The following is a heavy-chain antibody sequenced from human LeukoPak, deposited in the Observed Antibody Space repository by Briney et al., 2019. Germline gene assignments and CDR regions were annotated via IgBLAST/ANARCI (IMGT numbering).Heavy chain of an antibody. Sequence: GGSLRLSCAASGFTVSSSYMYWVRQAPGKGLEWVSFFYRGETTYYAESVRGRFTISRDNSKNTLYLQMNSLRAEDTAVYYCAKDRRGWSGYNYFDYWGQGTLVTVSS. D-gene: IGHD5-18*01. V-gene: IGHV3-53*01. J-gene: IGHJ4*02. CDR2: FYRGETT. CDR1: GFTVSSSY. CDR3: AKDRRGWSGYNYFDY.